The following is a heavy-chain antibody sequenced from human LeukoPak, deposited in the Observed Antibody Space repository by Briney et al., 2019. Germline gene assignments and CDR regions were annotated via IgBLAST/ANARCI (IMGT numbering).Heavy chain of an antibody. V-gene: IGHV3-30-3*01. Sequence: GGSLRLSCAASGFTFSSYAMHWVRQAPGKGLEWVAVISYDGSNKYYADSVKGRFTISRDNSKNTLYLQMNSLRAEDTAVYYCARDSRKYYYDSREYWGQGTLVTVSS. CDR3: ARDSRKYYYDSREY. J-gene: IGHJ4*02. D-gene: IGHD3-22*01. CDR1: GFTFSSYA. CDR2: ISYDGSNK.